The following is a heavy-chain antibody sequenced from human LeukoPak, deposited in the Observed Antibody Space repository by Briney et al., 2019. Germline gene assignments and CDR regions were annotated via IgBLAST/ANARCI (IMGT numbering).Heavy chain of an antibody. Sequence: PSETLSLTCAVYGGSFSGYYWSWIRQPPGKGLEWIGEINHSGSTNYNLSLKSRVTISVDTSKNQFSLKLSSVTAADTAVYYCARGLGSSGWPGNYYYYMDVWGKGTTVTVSS. D-gene: IGHD6-19*01. CDR3: ARGLGSSGWPGNYYYYMDV. V-gene: IGHV4-34*01. CDR2: INHSGST. CDR1: GGSFSGYY. J-gene: IGHJ6*03.